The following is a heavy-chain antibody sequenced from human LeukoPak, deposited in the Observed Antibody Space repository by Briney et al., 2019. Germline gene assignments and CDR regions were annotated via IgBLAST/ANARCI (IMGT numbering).Heavy chain of an antibody. CDR1: GGSISSSNW. CDR3: AKSNGYGLVDI. CDR2: IFYSGST. J-gene: IGHJ3*02. D-gene: IGHD3-10*01. V-gene: IGHV4-4*02. Sequence: SETLSLTCTVSGGSISSSNWWSWVRQPPGKGLEWIGNIFYSGSTYYSPSLRSRVTISLDTSRNQFSLKLNSVTAADTAVYYCAKSNGYGLVDIWGQGTMVTVSS.